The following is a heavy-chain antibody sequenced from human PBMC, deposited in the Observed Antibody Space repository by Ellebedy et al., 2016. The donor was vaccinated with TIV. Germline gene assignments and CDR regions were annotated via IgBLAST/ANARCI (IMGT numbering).Heavy chain of an antibody. CDR2: IYYGGSS. V-gene: IGHV4-39*01. CDR3: ARHPLEWLVGPMYFDY. Sequence: GSLRLSCTVYGDSISSSSYYWGWVRQPPGKGLEWIGSIYYGGSSYYNPSLKSRVTISVDTSKNQFSLNLSSVTAADTAVYYCARHPLEWLVGPMYFDYWGQGTLVTVSS. CDR1: GDSISSSSYY. J-gene: IGHJ4*02. D-gene: IGHD6-19*01.